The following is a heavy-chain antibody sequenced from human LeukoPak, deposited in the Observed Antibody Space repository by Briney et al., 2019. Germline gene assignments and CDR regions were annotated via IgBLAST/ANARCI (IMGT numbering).Heavy chain of an antibody. J-gene: IGHJ6*03. Sequence: GGSLRLSCAASGFTFSSYGMHRVRQAPGQGLEWMGWINPNSGGTNYAQKFQGRVTMTRDTSISTAYMELSRLRSDDTAVYYCARESPERFLEWLSQIGGYYYYMDVWGKGTTVTVSS. V-gene: IGHV1-2*02. CDR1: GFTFSSYG. CDR3: ARESPERFLEWLSQIGGYYYYMDV. CDR2: INPNSGGT. D-gene: IGHD3-3*01.